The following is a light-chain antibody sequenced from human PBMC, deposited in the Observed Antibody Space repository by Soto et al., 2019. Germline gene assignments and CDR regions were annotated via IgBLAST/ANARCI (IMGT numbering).Light chain of an antibody. CDR3: QQYYNWSLN. V-gene: IGKV3-15*01. J-gene: IGKJ4*01. CDR2: GAS. Sequence: EVVLTQSPATLSVSQGEGATLSFRASQSVRSNLAWYQKKPGQSHRLLIYGASTRATAVPARFSGSGSVTEFTLTISSLQSEDFAVYYRQQYYNWSLNFGGWTQVESK. CDR1: QSVRSN.